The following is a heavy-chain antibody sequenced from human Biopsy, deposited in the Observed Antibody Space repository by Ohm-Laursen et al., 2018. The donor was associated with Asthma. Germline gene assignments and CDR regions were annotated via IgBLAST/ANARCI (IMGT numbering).Heavy chain of an antibody. J-gene: IGHJ4*02. Sequence: SDTLSLTCTVSGGSISSGAYYWSWVRQPPVKGLEWIGYIYYIGSTYYNPSLKSRVAISLDTSKNQFSLKLSSVTAADTAVYFCARRGGVRRYFDYWGQGTLVTVSS. CDR1: GGSISSGAYY. CDR3: ARRGGVRRYFDY. V-gene: IGHV4-30-4*02. D-gene: IGHD3-16*01. CDR2: IYYIGST.